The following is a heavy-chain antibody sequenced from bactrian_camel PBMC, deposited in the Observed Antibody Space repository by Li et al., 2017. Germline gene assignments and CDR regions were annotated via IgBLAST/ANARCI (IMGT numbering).Heavy chain of an antibody. D-gene: IGHD3*01. CDR3: AAGQGVGWCLGVIRVGAEADFDY. V-gene: IGHV3S55*01. J-gene: IGHJ6*01. CDR2: IDSDGDT. Sequence: QVQLVESGGGSVQAGGSLSLSCEMSGYTYTSKPCMGWFRQSPGKEREEIATIDSDGDTAYAESMKGRFTISVDNAKNTLYLQINNLKPEDTATYYCAAGQGVGWCLGVIRVGAEADFDYWGQGTQVTV. CDR1: GYTYTSKP.